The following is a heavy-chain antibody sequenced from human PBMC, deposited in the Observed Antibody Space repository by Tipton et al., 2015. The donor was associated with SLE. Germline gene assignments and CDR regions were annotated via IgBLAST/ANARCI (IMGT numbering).Heavy chain of an antibody. J-gene: IGHJ6*02. D-gene: IGHD3-10*01. CDR3: VRGYYYGMDV. CDR1: GYTFTSYA. Sequence: QVQLVQSGAEVKKPGASVKVSCKASGYTFTSYAMHWVRQAPGQRLEWMGWINAGNGNTKYSQKFQGRVTMTTDTSTSTAYMELRSLRSDDTAVYYCVRGYYYGMDVWGQGTTVTVSS. V-gene: IGHV1-3*01. CDR2: INAGNGNT.